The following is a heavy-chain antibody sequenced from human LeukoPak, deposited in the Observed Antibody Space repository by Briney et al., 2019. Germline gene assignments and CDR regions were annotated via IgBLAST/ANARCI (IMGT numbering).Heavy chain of an antibody. D-gene: IGHD4/OR15-4a*01. Sequence: GGSLRLSCTASGFTFVGYAMTWVRQAPGKGLEWVSSISANSEDSYYADPVKGRFTLSRDNSRRILYLQMDSMRADDTAVYYCGRTNYFCGLDAWGQGTTVTVSS. CDR3: GRTNYFCGLDA. CDR1: GFTFVGYA. V-gene: IGHV3-23*01. J-gene: IGHJ6*02. CDR2: ISANSEDS.